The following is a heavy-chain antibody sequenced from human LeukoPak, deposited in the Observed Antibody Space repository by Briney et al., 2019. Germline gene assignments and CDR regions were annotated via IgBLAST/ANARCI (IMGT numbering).Heavy chain of an antibody. CDR1: GGPFRGYY. Sequence: SETLSLTCAVDGGPFRGYYWSWIRQPPGKGLGWSGEINHSGSTNYNPSLKSRVTISVDTSKNQFSLKLSSVTAADTAVYYCARTGTRPGIAAAGFDYWGQGTLVTVSS. CDR2: INHSGST. J-gene: IGHJ4*02. D-gene: IGHD6-13*01. V-gene: IGHV4-34*01. CDR3: ARTGTRPGIAAAGFDY.